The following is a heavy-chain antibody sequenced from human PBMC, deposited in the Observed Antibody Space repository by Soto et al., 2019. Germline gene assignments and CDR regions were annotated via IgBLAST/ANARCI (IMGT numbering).Heavy chain of an antibody. CDR2: ISSSGSTI. CDR1: GFTVRDDY. V-gene: IGHV3-11*01. Sequence: GVCLRLSWASSGFTVRDDYMSWIRQFPGKGLEWVSYISSSGSTIYYADSVKGRFTISRDNAKNSLYLQMNSLRAEDTAVYYCARLRWLRVYGMDVWGQGSTVTVSS. J-gene: IGHJ6*02. D-gene: IGHD2-21*01. CDR3: ARLRWLRVYGMDV.